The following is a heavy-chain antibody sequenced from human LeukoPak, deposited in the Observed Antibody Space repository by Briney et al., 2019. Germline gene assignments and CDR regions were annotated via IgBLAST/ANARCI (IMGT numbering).Heavy chain of an antibody. CDR3: ARDHHYYDSSGGY. Sequence: ASVKVSCKASGGTFSSYAISWVRQAPGQGLEWMGGIIPIFGTANYAQKFQGRVTITADESTSTAYMELSSLRSEDTAVYYCARDHHYYDSSGGYWGQGTLVTVSS. J-gene: IGHJ4*02. CDR2: IIPIFGTA. D-gene: IGHD3-22*01. CDR1: GGTFSSYA. V-gene: IGHV1-69*13.